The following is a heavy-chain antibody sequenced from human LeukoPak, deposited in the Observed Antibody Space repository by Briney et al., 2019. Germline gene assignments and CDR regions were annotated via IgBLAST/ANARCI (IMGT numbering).Heavy chain of an antibody. CDR1: GGSISSGGYY. CDR3: ARKYYDFWSGYYGGWFDP. V-gene: IGHV4-31*03. J-gene: IGHJ5*02. D-gene: IGHD3-3*01. CDR2: IYYSGST. Sequence: SETLSLTCTVSGGSISSGGYYWSWIRQHPGKGLEWIGYIYYSGSTNYNPSLKSRVTISVDTSKNQFSLKLSSVTAADTAVYYCARKYYDFWSGYYGGWFDPWGQGTLVTVSS.